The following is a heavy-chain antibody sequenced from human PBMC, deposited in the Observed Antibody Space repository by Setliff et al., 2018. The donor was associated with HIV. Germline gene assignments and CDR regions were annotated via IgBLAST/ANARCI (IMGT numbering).Heavy chain of an antibody. Sequence: SETLSLTCTVSGGSISSHYWSWIRQPPGKGLEWIGSIYYSDSINYNPSLKSRVTISVDTSRNQFSLRLSSVTAADTAVYYCARAPTGVTNAFDIWGQGTMVTVSS. CDR2: IYYSDSI. J-gene: IGHJ3*02. CDR1: GGSISSHY. D-gene: IGHD2-8*02. V-gene: IGHV4-59*08. CDR3: ARAPTGVTNAFDI.